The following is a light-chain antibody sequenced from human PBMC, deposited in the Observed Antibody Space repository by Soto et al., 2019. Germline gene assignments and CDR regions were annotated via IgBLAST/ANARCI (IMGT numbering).Light chain of an antibody. J-gene: IGKJ1*01. CDR3: QQYNNWPWT. V-gene: IGKV1-8*01. Sequence: AIRMTQSPSSFSASTGDRVTITCRASQGISSYLAWYQQKPGKAPKLLIYAASTLQGGVPSRFSGSGSGTDFTLTISCLQSEDFATYYCQQYNNWPWTFGQGTKVDIK. CDR1: QGISSY. CDR2: AAS.